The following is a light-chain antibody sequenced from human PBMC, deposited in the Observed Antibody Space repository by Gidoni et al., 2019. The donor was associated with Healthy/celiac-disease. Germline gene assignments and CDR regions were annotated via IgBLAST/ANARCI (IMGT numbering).Light chain of an antibody. V-gene: IGLV1-51*01. CDR1: SPNIGNNY. J-gene: IGLJ3*02. CDR2: DNN. Sequence: QSVLTQPPSASAAPGQKVTIPCSGNSPNIGNNYVSWYQQLPGTAPKLLIYDNNKRPSGIPDRFSGSKSGTSATLGITGLQTGDEADYYCGTWDSSLSAGVFGGGTKLTVL. CDR3: GTWDSSLSAGV.